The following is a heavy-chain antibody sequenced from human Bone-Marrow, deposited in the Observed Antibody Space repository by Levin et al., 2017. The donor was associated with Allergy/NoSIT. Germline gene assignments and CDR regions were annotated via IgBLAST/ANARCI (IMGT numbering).Heavy chain of an antibody. CDR3: ARVLAGFDGSAMAYDY. CDR1: GASIRSGAYY. V-gene: IGHV4-31*03. Sequence: SETLSLTCTVSGASIRSGAYYWNWVRQPPGQGLEWIGYIYYNGSTYFNPSLKSRVSISVDTSKNQFSLKLSSVTAADTADYYCARVLAGFDGSAMAYDYWGRGSLVTVSS. J-gene: IGHJ4*02. CDR2: IYYNGST. D-gene: IGHD3-10*01.